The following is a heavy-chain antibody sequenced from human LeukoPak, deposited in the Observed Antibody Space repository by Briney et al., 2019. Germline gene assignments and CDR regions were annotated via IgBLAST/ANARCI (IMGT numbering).Heavy chain of an antibody. D-gene: IGHD6-13*01. CDR2: IQYDGSHK. CDR1: GLTFSNYG. V-gene: IGHV3-30*02. Sequence: GGSLRLSCAASGLTFSNYGMHWVRQAPGKGLEWVTFIQYDGSHKQYVDSVKGRFTISRDNSKNTLYLQMNSLRTEDTAVYYCAKGSSWSFDYWGQGTLVTVSS. J-gene: IGHJ4*02. CDR3: AKGSSWSFDY.